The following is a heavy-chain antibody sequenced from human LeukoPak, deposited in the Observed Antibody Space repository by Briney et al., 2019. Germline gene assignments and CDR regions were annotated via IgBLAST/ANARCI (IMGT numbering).Heavy chain of an antibody. V-gene: IGHV3-23*01. D-gene: IGHD2-15*01. CDR3: AKDLFVTNSGGSWYLAFDI. CDR1: GFTFSSYA. Sequence: GGSLRLSCAASGFTFSSYAMSWVRQAPGKGLEWVSAISGSGGSTYYADSVKGRFTISRDNSKNTLYLQMNSLRAEDTAVYYCAKDLFVTNSGGSWYLAFDIWGQGTMVTVSS. CDR2: ISGSGGST. J-gene: IGHJ3*02.